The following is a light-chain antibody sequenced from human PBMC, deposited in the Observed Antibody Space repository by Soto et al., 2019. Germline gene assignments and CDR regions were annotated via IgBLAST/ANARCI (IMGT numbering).Light chain of an antibody. CDR3: LQRSAWPLT. CDR2: DAS. V-gene: IGKV3-11*01. CDR1: QNIGTY. Sequence: IVLSPSPATVSLSTRERATLPCRASQNIGTYLDWYQQKPGQSPRLLIFDASSRATGTPARFSGSGSGTDFTLTISSLEPEDFALYHCLQRSAWPLTFGPGTKVDIK. J-gene: IGKJ3*01.